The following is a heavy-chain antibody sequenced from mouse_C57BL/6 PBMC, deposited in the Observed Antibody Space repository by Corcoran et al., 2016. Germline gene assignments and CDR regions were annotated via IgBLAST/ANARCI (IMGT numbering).Heavy chain of an antibody. CDR1: GYSITSGYY. D-gene: IGHD2-3*01. J-gene: IGHJ1*03. CDR3: ARAGTMGYWYFDV. Sequence: DVQLQESGPGLVKPSQSLSLTCSVTGYSITSGYYWNWNRQFPGNKLEWMGYISYDGSNNYNPSLKNRISITRDTSKNQFFLKLNSVTTEDTATYYCARAGTMGYWYFDVWGTGTTVTVSS. CDR2: ISYDGSN. V-gene: IGHV3-6*01.